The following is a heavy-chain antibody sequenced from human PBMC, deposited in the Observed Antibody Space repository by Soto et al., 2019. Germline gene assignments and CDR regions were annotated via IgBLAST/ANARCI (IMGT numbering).Heavy chain of an antibody. Sequence: GGSLRLSCAASGFTVSSNYMSWVRQAPGKGLEWVSVIYSGGSTYYADSVKGRFTISRHNSKNTLYLQMNSLRAEDTAVYYCASQWGGYCSGGSCSFYYYYYMDVWGKGTTVTVSS. J-gene: IGHJ6*03. CDR1: GFTVSSNY. CDR2: IYSGGST. D-gene: IGHD2-15*01. CDR3: ASQWGGYCSGGSCSFYYYYYMDV. V-gene: IGHV3-53*04.